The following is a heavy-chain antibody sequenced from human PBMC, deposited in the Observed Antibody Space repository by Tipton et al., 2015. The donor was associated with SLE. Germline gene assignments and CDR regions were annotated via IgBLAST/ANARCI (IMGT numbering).Heavy chain of an antibody. Sequence: LSLTCTVSGFSISSYYWGWIRQPPGKGLEWVAFIRYDGSNKYYADSVKGRFTISRDNSTNTLYLQMHSLRAEDTAVYYCAKGSPYGSSWSGADSWGQGTLVTVSS. V-gene: IGHV3-30*02. CDR2: IRYDGSNK. CDR1: GFSISSYY. J-gene: IGHJ4*02. D-gene: IGHD6-13*01. CDR3: AKGSPYGSSWSGADS.